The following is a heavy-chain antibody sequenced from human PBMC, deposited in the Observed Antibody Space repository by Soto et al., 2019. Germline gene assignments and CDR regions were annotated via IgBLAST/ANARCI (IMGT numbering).Heavy chain of an antibody. J-gene: IGHJ3*01. D-gene: IGHD1-1*01. CDR2: IYYSGSI. Sequence: SETLSLTCTVSGGSISSYYWSWIRQPPGKGLEWIGYIYYSGSINYNPSLKSRVTISVDTSKKQFSLKLSSVTAADTAVYYCARGMPTRAFDLWGQGTMVTVS. CDR1: GGSISSYY. V-gene: IGHV4-59*08. CDR3: ARGMPTRAFDL.